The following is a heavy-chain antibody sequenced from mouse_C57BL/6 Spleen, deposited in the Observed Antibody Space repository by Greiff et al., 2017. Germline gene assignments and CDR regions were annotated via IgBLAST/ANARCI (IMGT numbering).Heavy chain of an antibody. CDR2: IDPSDSYT. V-gene: IGHV1-69*01. CDR1: GYTFTSYW. J-gene: IGHJ2*01. CDR3: ARKGIYYDYYGFDN. D-gene: IGHD2-4*01. Sequence: QVQLQQPGAELVMPGASVKLSCKASGYTFTSYWMHWVKQRPGQGLEWIGEIDPSDSYTNYNQKFKGKSTLTVDKSSSTAYMQLSSLTSEDSAVYYCARKGIYYDYYGFDNWGQGTTLTVSS.